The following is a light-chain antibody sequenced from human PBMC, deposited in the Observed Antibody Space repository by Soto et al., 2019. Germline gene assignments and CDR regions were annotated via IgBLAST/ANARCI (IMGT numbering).Light chain of an antibody. CDR1: QSVSSN. V-gene: IGKV3D-15*01. J-gene: IGKJ4*01. CDR2: DAS. Sequence: IVMTHSPATLSVSPWERATLSCRASQSVSSNLAWYQQKPGQAPRLLIYDASNRATGIPARFSGSGSGTEFTLTISSLQSEDFTVYYCQQYNNWPLNFGGGTKVDIK. CDR3: QQYNNWPLN.